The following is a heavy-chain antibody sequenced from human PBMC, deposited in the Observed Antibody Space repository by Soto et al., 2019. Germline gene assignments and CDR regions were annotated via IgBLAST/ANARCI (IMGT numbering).Heavy chain of an antibody. CDR3: ARDPGSGSYYGWFDL. V-gene: IGHV4-59*01. CDR2: IYYSGST. CDR1: GGSISSYY. Sequence: SETLSLTCTVSGGSISSYYWSWIRQPPGKGLEWIGYIYYSGSTNYNPSLKSRVTISVDTSKNQFSLKLSSVTAADTAVYYCARDPGSGSYYGWFDLWGQGTLVTVSS. J-gene: IGHJ5*02. D-gene: IGHD3-10*01.